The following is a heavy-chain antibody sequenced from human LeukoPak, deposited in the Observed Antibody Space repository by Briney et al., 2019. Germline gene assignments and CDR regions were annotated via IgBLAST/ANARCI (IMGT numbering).Heavy chain of an antibody. Sequence: GGSLRLSCAASRFTVSSNYMSWVRQAPGKGLEWVSIIYSGGSTYYADSVKGRFTISRHNSKNPLYLQMNSLRAEDAAVYYCAREVGGSAFDIWGQGTMVTVSS. CDR3: AREVGGSAFDI. V-gene: IGHV3-53*04. CDR1: RFTVSSNY. D-gene: IGHD3-16*01. CDR2: IYSGGST. J-gene: IGHJ3*02.